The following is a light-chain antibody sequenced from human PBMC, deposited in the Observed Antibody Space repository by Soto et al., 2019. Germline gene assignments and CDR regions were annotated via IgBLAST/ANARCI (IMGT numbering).Light chain of an antibody. J-gene: IGKJ3*01. Sequence: DIQMTQSPSSLSASVGDRVTITCRASQTISRFLTWYQQKPGKAPKLLIYDAFTLQSGVPSRFSGSESGTDFTLHIRSLQHEAFALYYCQQTSRPPFTFGPGTKVDIK. CDR1: QTISRF. CDR3: QQTSRPPFT. CDR2: DAF. V-gene: IGKV1-39*01.